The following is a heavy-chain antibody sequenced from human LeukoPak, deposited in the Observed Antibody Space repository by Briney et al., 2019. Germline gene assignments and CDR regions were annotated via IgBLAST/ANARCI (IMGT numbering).Heavy chain of an antibody. V-gene: IGHV1-46*01. CDR1: GYTFTSNY. CDR2: ISPSGGST. J-gene: IGHJ4*02. CDR3: ARATFHDSSGYSDYYFDF. D-gene: IGHD3-22*01. Sequence: ASVEVSCKAFGYTFTSNYMHWVRQAPGQGPEGMGVISPSGGSTTYAQKFQGRVTLTRDMSTSTDYLELSSLRSEDTAVYYCARATFHDSSGYSDYYFDFWGQGTLVNVSS.